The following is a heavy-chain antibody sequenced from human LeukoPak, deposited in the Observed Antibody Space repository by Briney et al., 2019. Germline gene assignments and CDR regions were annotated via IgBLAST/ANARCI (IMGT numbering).Heavy chain of an antibody. J-gene: IGHJ6*02. D-gene: IGHD3-22*01. CDR1: GFTFSSYE. CDR2: ISSSGTTI. CDR3: ARDFYSDSRGYVDYYGMDV. V-gene: IGHV3-48*03. Sequence: GGSLRLSCAASGFTFSSYEMNWVRQAPGKGLQWVSYISSSGTTIYYADSVKGRFTISRDNAKNSLYLQMNSLRAEDTAVYYCARDFYSDSRGYVDYYGMDVWGQGTTVTVSS.